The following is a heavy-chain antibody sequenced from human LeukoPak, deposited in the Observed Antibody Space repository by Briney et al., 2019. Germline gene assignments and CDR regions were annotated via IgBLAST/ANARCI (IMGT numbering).Heavy chain of an antibody. Sequence: PGGSLRLSCAASGFTFSSYAMNWVRQAPGKGLEWVAVISYDGSNKYYADSVKGRFTISRDNSKNTLYLQMGSLRAEDMAVYYCASYYYDSSGYYRDYWGQGTLVTVSS. J-gene: IGHJ4*02. D-gene: IGHD3-22*01. V-gene: IGHV3-30*14. CDR2: ISYDGSNK. CDR3: ASYYYDSSGYYRDY. CDR1: GFTFSSYA.